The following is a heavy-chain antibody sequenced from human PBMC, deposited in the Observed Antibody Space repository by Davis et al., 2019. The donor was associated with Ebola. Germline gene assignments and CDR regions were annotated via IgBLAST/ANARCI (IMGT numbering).Heavy chain of an antibody. CDR3: AREGGRFYGMDV. D-gene: IGHD3-16*01. J-gene: IGHJ6*04. CDR1: GYTFTNYY. V-gene: IGHV1-46*01. CDR2: INPNDGRT. Sequence: ASVKVSCKASGYTFTNYYMHWVRQAPGQGLEWMGMINPNDGRTIYAQKFQGRVTVTRDTSTTTVYMELSSLRSEDTAVYYCAREGGRFYGMDVWGKGTTVTVSS.